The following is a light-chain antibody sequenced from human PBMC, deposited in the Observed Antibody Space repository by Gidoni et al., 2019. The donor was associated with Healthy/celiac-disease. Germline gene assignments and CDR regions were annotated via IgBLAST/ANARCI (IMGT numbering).Light chain of an antibody. CDR1: QRVSSN. CDR2: GAS. CDR3: QQYNNWLRT. V-gene: IGKV3-15*01. J-gene: IGKJ1*01. Sequence: EIFMTQSPATLSVSPGERTTLSCSASQRVSSNLAWYQQKPGQAPRLLIYGASTRATGIPARFSGSGSGKGFTLTISSLQCEDFAVDYCQQYNNWLRTFGQGTKVEIK.